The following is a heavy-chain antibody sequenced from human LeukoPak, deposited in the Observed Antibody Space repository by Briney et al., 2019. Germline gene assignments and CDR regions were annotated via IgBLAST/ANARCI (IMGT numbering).Heavy chain of an antibody. V-gene: IGHV4-34*01. CDR3: ARENSGSYREFDY. J-gene: IGHJ4*02. CDR1: GGSFSGYY. CDR2: INHSGST. Sequence: SETPSLTCAVYGGSFSGYYWSWIRQPPGKGLEWIGEINHSGSTNYNASLKSRVSMSVDTSKNQFSLKLSSVTAADTAVFYCARENSGSYREFDYWGQGTLVTVSS. D-gene: IGHD1-26*01.